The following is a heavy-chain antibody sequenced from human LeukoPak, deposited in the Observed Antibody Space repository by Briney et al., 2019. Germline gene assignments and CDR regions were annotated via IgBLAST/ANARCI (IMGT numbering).Heavy chain of an antibody. CDR3: ARGAYSSGWRDWEYYFDY. V-gene: IGHV3-23*01. CDR1: GFTFSSYA. J-gene: IGHJ4*02. CDR2: ISGSGGST. D-gene: IGHD6-19*01. Sequence: GGSLRLSCAASGFTFSSYAMSWVRQAPGKGLEWVSAISGSGGSTYYADSVKGRFTISRDNSKNTLYLQMGSLRAEDMAVYYCARGAYSSGWRDWEYYFDYWGQGTLVTVSS.